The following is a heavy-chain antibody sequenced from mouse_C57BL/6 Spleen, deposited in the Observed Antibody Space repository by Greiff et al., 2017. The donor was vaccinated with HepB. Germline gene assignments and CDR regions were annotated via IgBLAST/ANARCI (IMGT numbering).Heavy chain of an antibody. V-gene: IGHV1-69*01. CDR2: IDPSDSYT. J-gene: IGHJ2*01. CDR3: ARDYDYDRGHYFDY. D-gene: IGHD2-4*01. Sequence: QVQLQQPGAELVMPGASVKLSCKASGYTFTSYWMHWVKQRPGQGLEWIGEIDPSDSYTNYNQKFKGKSTLTVDKSSSTAYMQLSSLTFEDSAVYYCARDYDYDRGHYFDYWGQGTTLTVSS. CDR1: GYTFTSYW.